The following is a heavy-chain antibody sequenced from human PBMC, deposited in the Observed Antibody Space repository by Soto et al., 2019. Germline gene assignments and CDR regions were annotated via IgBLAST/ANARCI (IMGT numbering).Heavy chain of an antibody. V-gene: IGHV3-30*04. CDR3: AGRSGSSDY. CDR2: ISYDEIDK. CDR1: GFTFSNYT. Sequence: GGSLRLSCTASGFTFSNYTMHWVRQAPGKGLEWVALISYDEIDKYFADAVKGRFTISRDNSKNTLYLQMDSLRAEDTAVYYCAGRSGSSDYWGRGTLVTVSS. J-gene: IGHJ4*02. D-gene: IGHD3-10*01.